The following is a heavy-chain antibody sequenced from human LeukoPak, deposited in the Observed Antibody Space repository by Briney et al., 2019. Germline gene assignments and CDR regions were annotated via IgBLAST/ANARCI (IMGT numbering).Heavy chain of an antibody. Sequence: SVKVSCKASGGTFSSCAISWVRQAPGQGLEWMGGIIPIFGTANYAQKFQGRVTITADESTSTAYMELSSLRSEDTAVYYCALNLPLDYYDSSGSPWGYWGQGTLVTVSS. CDR3: ALNLPLDYYDSSGSPWGY. J-gene: IGHJ4*02. V-gene: IGHV1-69*13. CDR1: GGTFSSCA. D-gene: IGHD3-22*01. CDR2: IIPIFGTA.